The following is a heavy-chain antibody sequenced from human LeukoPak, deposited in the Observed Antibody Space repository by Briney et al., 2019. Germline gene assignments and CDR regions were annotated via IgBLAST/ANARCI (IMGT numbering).Heavy chain of an antibody. D-gene: IGHD1-26*01. CDR3: ARDRFGSYSFDY. J-gene: IGHJ4*02. CDR1: GFTFSSYD. V-gene: IGHV3-64*01. CDR2: ISDNGGST. Sequence: PGGSLRLSCAASGFTFSSYDMLWVRQAPGKGLEYVSAISDNGGSTYYANSVKGRFTISRDNSKNTLYLQMGSLRAEDMAVYYCARDRFGSYSFDYWGQGTLVTVSS.